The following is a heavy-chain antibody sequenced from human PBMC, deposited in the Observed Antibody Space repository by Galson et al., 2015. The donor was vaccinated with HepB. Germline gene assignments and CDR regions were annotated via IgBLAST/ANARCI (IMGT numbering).Heavy chain of an antibody. J-gene: IGHJ3*02. CDR2: ISAYNGNT. CDR1: GYTFTSYG. CDR3: ARDLNTYYYDSSGYLLGDVAFDI. D-gene: IGHD3-22*01. V-gene: IGHV1-18*04. Sequence: SVKVSCKASGYTFTSYGISWVRQAPGQGLEWMGWISAYNGNTNYAQKLQGRVTMTTDTSTSTAYMELWSLRSDDTAVYYCARDLNTYYYDSSGYLLGDVAFDIWGQGTMVTVSS.